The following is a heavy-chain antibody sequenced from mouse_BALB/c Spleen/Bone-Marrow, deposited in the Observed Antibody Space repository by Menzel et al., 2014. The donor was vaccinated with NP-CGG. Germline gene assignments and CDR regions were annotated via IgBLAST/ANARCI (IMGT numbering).Heavy chain of an antibody. V-gene: IGHV3-1*02. Sequence: EVQLQQSGPDLVKPSQSLSLTCTVTGYSITSGYSWHWIRQFPGNKLAWMGYIRYSGSTNYNPSLKSRISITRDTSKNHFFLQLNSVTTEDTATYYCARRGDYYGNYADYWGQGTSVTVSS. CDR3: ARRGDYYGNYADY. J-gene: IGHJ4*01. CDR2: IRYSGST. D-gene: IGHD2-1*01. CDR1: GYSITSGYS.